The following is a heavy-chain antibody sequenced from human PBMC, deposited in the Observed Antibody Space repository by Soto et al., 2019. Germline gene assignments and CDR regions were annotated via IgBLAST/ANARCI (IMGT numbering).Heavy chain of an antibody. J-gene: IGHJ4*02. D-gene: IGHD3-9*01. Sequence: SETLSLTCTVSGGSISSYYWSWIRQPPGKGLEWIGYIYYSGNTKYNPSLKSRVTISVDTSKNQFSLKLNSVTAADSAVYFCARLEGLATISYYFDFWGPGALVTVSS. CDR1: GGSISSYY. CDR2: IYYSGNT. V-gene: IGHV4-59*08. CDR3: ARLEGLATISYYFDF.